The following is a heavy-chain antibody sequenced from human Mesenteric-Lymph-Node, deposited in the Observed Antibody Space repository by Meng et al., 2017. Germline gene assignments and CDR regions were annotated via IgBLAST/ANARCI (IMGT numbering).Heavy chain of an antibody. Sequence: GESLKISCAASGFTFSSYEMNWVRQAPGKGLEWVGRIKSKTDGGTTDYAAPVKGRFTISRDDSKNTLYLQMNSLKTEDTAVYYCVTVTTFYYYYGMDVWGQGTTVTVSS. CDR2: IKSKTDGGTT. D-gene: IGHD4-17*01. J-gene: IGHJ6*02. V-gene: IGHV3-15*01. CDR3: VTVTTFYYYYGMDV. CDR1: GFTFSSYE.